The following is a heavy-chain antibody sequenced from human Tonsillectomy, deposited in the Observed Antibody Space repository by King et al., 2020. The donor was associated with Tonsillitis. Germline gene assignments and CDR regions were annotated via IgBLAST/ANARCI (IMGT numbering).Heavy chain of an antibody. Sequence: QLVQSGAEVKKPGASVRVSCKASGHRFTGYYIHWVRQAPGQGLEWMGWINPNSGGTNYAQKFQGRVTMTRDTSISTVYMELSRLRTDDTAVYYCARGRSFRAVYYWGQGTLVTVSS. CDR2: INPNSGGT. V-gene: IGHV1-2*02. J-gene: IGHJ4*02. CDR1: GHRFTGYY. D-gene: IGHD2/OR15-2a*01. CDR3: ARGRSFRAVYY.